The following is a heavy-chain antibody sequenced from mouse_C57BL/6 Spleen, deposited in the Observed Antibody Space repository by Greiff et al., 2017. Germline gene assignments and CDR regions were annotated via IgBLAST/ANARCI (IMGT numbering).Heavy chain of an antibody. J-gene: IGHJ3*01. CDR1: GYTFTDYE. Sequence: QVQLQQSGAELVRPGASVTLSCKASGYTFTDYEMHWVKQTPVHGLQWIGAIDPETGGTAYNQKFKGKAILTADKSSSTAYMELRSLTSEDSAVYYCTRWGTAQATPFAYWGQGTLVTVSA. D-gene: IGHD3-2*02. CDR2: IDPETGGT. V-gene: IGHV1-15*01. CDR3: TRWGTAQATPFAY.